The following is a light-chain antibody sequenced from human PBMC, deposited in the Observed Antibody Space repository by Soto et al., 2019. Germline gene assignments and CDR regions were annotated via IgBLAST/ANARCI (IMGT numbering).Light chain of an antibody. J-gene: IGLJ2*01. V-gene: IGLV2-14*03. CDR1: SSDIGAFTS. Sequence: QSALTQPASVSGSPGQSITISCTGTSSDIGAFTSVSWYQQHPGKAPKLIIYDIIHRPSGVSDRFSCSKSVNTASLTVSGLQPEDEANYYCSSYSRTTTLVVFGGGTKLTVL. CDR2: DII. CDR3: SSYSRTTTLVV.